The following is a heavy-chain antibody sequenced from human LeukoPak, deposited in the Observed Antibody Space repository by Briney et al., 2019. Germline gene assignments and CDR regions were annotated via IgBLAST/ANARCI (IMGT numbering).Heavy chain of an antibody. Sequence: PSETLSLTCAVSGYSISSGFYWAWIRQPPGKGLEWLGIIYYSGNTYYNPSLKSRLTISVDTSKNEFSLKLSSVTAADTAVYYCARDNGGDEPPTLDYWGQGTLVTVSS. CDR2: IYYSGNT. D-gene: IGHD2-8*01. CDR3: ARDNGGDEPPTLDY. V-gene: IGHV4-38-2*02. CDR1: GYSISSGFY. J-gene: IGHJ4*02.